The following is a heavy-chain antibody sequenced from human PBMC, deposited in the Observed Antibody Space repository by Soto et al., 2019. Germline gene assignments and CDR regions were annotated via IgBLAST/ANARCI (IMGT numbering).Heavy chain of an antibody. CDR2: IIPILAIL. D-gene: IGHD2-21*02. V-gene: IGHV1-69*13. CDR3: ASRVYGGNSWSFDF. CDR1: GDTLSNYA. J-gene: IGHJ4*02. Sequence: ASVKVSCKASGDTLSNYAISWVRQAPGQGLEWMGGIIPILAILKYAQRFQGRVTITADESTGTANMELSSLRSGDTAIYYCASRVYGGNSWSFDFWGQGTLVTVSS.